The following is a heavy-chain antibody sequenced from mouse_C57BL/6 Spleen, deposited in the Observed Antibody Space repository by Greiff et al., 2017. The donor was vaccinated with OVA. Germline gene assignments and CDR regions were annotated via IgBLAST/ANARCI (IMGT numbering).Heavy chain of an antibody. Sequence: VQLQQSGAELVKPGASVKMSCKASGYTFTSYWITWVKQRPGQGLEWIGDIYPGSGSTNYNEKFKSKATLTVDTSSSTAYMQLSSLTSEDSAVYYYALIYYGYDRAMDYWGQGTSVTVSS. CDR3: ALIYYGYDRAMDY. V-gene: IGHV1-55*01. CDR1: GYTFTSYW. J-gene: IGHJ4*01. D-gene: IGHD2-2*01. CDR2: IYPGSGST.